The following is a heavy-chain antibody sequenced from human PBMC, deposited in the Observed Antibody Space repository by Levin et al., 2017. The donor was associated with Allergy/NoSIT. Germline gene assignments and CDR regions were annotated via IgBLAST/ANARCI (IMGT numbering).Heavy chain of an antibody. CDR3: ARSYSSGWPDAFDI. CDR2: IYYSGST. Sequence: KASETLSLTCTVSGGSISSSSYYWGWIRQPPGKGLEWIGNIYYSGSTYYNPSLKSRVTISVDTSKNQFSLKLTSVTAADTAVYYCARSYSSGWPDAFDIWGQGTMVTVSS. CDR1: GGSISSSSYY. D-gene: IGHD6-19*01. J-gene: IGHJ3*02. V-gene: IGHV4-39*01.